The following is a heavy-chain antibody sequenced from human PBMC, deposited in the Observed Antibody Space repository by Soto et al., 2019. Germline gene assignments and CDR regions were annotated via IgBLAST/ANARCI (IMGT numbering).Heavy chain of an antibody. CDR2: ISSICSTI. CDR3: ERADPPAKS. V-gene: IGHV3-11*01. D-gene: IGHD2-2*01. CDR1: GFTFSDYY. J-gene: IGHJ5*02. Sequence: PGGSLRLSCAASGFTFSDYYMIWIRQAPGNGLELVSYISSICSTIYYADSVKGRFTISRYNAKNSLYLQMNSLRAGDRDVYYCERADPPAKSWGQGTLVTVSS.